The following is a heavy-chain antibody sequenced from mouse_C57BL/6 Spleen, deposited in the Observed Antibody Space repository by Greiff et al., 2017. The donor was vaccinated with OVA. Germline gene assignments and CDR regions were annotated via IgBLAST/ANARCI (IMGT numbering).Heavy chain of an antibody. Sequence: VKLMESGPELVKPGASVKISCKASGYAFSSSWMNWVKQRPGKGLEWIGRIYPGDGDTNYNGKFKGKATLTADKSSSTAYMQLSSLTSEDSAVYFCARGGAYYSNYETPGFAYWGQGTLVTVSA. D-gene: IGHD2-5*01. V-gene: IGHV1-82*01. J-gene: IGHJ3*01. CDR3: ARGGAYYSNYETPGFAY. CDR2: IYPGDGDT. CDR1: GYAFSSSW.